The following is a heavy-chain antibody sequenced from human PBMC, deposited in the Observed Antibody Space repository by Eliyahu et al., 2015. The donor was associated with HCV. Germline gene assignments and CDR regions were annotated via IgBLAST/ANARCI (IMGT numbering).Heavy chain of an antibody. Sequence: EVQLVESGGGLIQPGGSLRLXCAASGFTVISNYMSWXRQAPGWXLELVSIIYSGGNXFYADSVKGRFTISRDDSRNTLYLQMNNLRAEDTAIYYCARGGGSNNGGGHDYWGQGTLVTVSS. J-gene: IGHJ4*02. D-gene: IGHD2-15*01. CDR1: GFTVISNY. V-gene: IGHV3-53*01. CDR2: IYSGGNX. CDR3: ARGGGSNNGGGHDY.